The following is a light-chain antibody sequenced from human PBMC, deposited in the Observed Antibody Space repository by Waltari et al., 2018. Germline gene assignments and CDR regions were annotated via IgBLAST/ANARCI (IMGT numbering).Light chain of an antibody. Sequence: EIVMTQSPATLSVSPGERATLSCRASQSVSTNLAWYQQKPAQAPRLLIFGASTRVTGIPARFSGSGSGTDFTLAISGLQSEDFALYYCQHYNEHPLTFGGGTK. J-gene: IGKJ4*01. CDR3: QHYNEHPLT. CDR2: GAS. CDR1: QSVSTN. V-gene: IGKV3-15*01.